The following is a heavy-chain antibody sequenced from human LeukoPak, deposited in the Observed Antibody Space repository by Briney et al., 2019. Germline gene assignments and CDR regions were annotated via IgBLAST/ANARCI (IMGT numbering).Heavy chain of an antibody. V-gene: IGHV3-53*01. CDR1: GFTVSSNY. D-gene: IGHD6-13*01. Sequence: TGGSLGLSCAASGFTVSSNYMSWVRQAPGKGLEWVSVIYSGGSTYYADSVKGRFTISRGNSKNTLYLQMNSLRAEDTAVYYCARSYSSSWYGDYWGQGTLVTVSS. J-gene: IGHJ4*02. CDR3: ARSYSSSWYGDY. CDR2: IYSGGST.